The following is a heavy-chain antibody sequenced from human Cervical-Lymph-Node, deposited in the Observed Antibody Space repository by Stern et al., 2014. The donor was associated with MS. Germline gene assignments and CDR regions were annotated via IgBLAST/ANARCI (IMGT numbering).Heavy chain of an antibody. D-gene: IGHD6-13*01. J-gene: IGHJ4*02. Sequence: VQLVESGAEVKKPGSSVKVSCKASGGTFNTFAISWVRQAPGQGLEWMGGIIPIFETPHYAQNFQDKVTIAADESTSTAYMELSSLTSDDTAVYYCAAGGASSWYSDYWGQGTLVTVFS. V-gene: IGHV1-69*01. CDR2: IIPIFETP. CDR1: GGTFNTFA. CDR3: AAGGASSWYSDY.